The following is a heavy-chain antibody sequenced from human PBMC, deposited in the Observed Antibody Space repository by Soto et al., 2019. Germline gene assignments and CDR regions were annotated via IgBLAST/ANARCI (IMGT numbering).Heavy chain of an antibody. Sequence: ITLKESGPTLVKPTQTLTLTCTFSGFSLSTSGVGVGWIRQPPGKALEWLALIYWDDDKRYSPSLKSRLTITKDTSKNHVVLTMTNMDPVDTATYYCAHRGPRGPGRWFDPWGQGTLVTVSS. CDR3: AHRGPRGPGRWFDP. J-gene: IGHJ5*02. CDR1: GFSLSTSGVG. CDR2: IYWDDDK. V-gene: IGHV2-5*02. D-gene: IGHD3-10*01.